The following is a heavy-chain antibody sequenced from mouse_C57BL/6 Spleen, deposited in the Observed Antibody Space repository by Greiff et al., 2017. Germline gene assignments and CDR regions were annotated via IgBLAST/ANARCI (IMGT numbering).Heavy chain of an antibody. Sequence: QVQLQQSGAELVKPGASVKLSCKASGYTFTSYWMQWVKQRPGQGLEWIGEIDPSDSYTNYNQKFKGKATLTVDTSSSTAYMQLSSLTSEDSAVYYCARRLQLRLLDYWGQGTTLTVSS. V-gene: IGHV1-50*01. CDR3: ARRLQLRLLDY. J-gene: IGHJ2*01. D-gene: IGHD3-2*02. CDR2: IDPSDSYT. CDR1: GYTFTSYW.